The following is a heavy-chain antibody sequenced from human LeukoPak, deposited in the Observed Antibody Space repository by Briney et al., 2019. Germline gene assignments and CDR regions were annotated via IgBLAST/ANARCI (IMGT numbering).Heavy chain of an antibody. J-gene: IGHJ4*02. CDR3: ATGGVYSYGYMDY. Sequence: SVKVSCKASGGTFSSYAISWVRQAPGRGLEWMGGIIPIFGTANYAQKFQGRVTITADKSTSTAYMELSSLRSEDTAVYYCATGGVYSYGYMDYWGQGTLVTVSS. CDR1: GGTFSSYA. D-gene: IGHD5-18*01. V-gene: IGHV1-69*06. CDR2: IIPIFGTA.